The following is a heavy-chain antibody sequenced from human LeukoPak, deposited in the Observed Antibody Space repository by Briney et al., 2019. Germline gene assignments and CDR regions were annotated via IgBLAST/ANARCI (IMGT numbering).Heavy chain of an antibody. D-gene: IGHD1-26*01. CDR1: GGTFSNYA. CDR3: ARDRSSGTFDSFGV. Sequence: ASVKVSCKASGGTFSNYAFSWVRQSPRQGLEWMGGIIPSFGPPNNAQKFQDRVTITADESKSTVHMELSSLTSDDTAIYYCARDRSSGTFDSFGVWGPGTLVTVSS. CDR2: IIPSFGPP. V-gene: IGHV1-69*13. J-gene: IGHJ3*01.